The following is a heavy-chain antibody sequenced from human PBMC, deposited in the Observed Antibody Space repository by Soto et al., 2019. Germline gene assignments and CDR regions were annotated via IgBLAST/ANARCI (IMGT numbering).Heavy chain of an antibody. V-gene: IGHV6-1*01. CDR3: AKGRAAAFNWFDP. D-gene: IGHD6-13*01. CDR2: TYYRSKWYN. CDR1: GDSVSSNSAA. J-gene: IGHJ5*02. Sequence: WHTLALTRAISGDSVSSNSAALNGNRKTPSRGLEWLGRTYYRSKWYNDYAVSVKSRITVNQYTSKNRFSLRLHSVTPEDTAVYYCAKGRAAAFNWFDPWGQGTLV.